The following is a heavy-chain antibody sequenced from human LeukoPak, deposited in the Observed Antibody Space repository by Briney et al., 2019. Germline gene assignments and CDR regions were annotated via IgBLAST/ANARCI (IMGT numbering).Heavy chain of an antibody. CDR3: ARYYDKSRYYGRHDY. V-gene: IGHV3-23*01. CDR1: GFTFSTYA. CDR2: ISGSDGST. J-gene: IGHJ4*02. D-gene: IGHD3-22*01. Sequence: PGGSLRLSCAASGFTFSTYAMSWVRQAPGKGLEWVSAISGSDGSTYYANAVRGRFTISRDNSKSTLYLQMNSLRAEDTVVYYCARYYDKSRYYGRHDYWGQGTLVTVSS.